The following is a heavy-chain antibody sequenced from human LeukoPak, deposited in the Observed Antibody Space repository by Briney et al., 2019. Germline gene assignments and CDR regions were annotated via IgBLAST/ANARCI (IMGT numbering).Heavy chain of an antibody. D-gene: IGHD2-15*01. V-gene: IGHV1-69*13. Sequence: SVKVSCKASGGTFSSYAISWVRQAPGQGLEWMGGIIPIFGTANYAQKFQGRVTITADESTSTAYMELNSLRSEDTAVYYCASTLLGYRSGGSCSYYFDYWGQGTLVTVSS. CDR3: ASTLLGYRSGGSCSYYFDY. J-gene: IGHJ4*02. CDR2: IIPIFGTA. CDR1: GGTFSSYA.